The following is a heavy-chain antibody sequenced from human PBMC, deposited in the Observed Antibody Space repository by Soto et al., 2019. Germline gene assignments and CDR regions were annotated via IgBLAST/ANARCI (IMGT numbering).Heavy chain of an antibody. D-gene: IGHD6-13*01. CDR3: ARYNAASGTYYFDF. CDR2: INHRGSA. Sequence: SETLSLTCAVSGASVSSTYWWSWVRQPPGKGPEWIGEINHRGSANYNPSLKSRVTISVDISKSQFSLRLTSVTASDTAVYYCARYNAASGTYYFDFWGQGALVTVS. V-gene: IGHV4-4*02. J-gene: IGHJ4*02. CDR1: GASVSSTYW.